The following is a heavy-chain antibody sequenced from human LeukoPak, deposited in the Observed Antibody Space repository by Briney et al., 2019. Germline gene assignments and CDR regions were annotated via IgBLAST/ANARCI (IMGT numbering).Heavy chain of an antibody. Sequence: PSKTLSLTCTVSGGSISSGDYNWSWIRQPPGKGLDWIGYIYYSGSTYYNPSLKSRVTISVDTSKNEFSLKLSSVTAAATAVYYCARDPSAWWQRLNAFDIWGRGTMVTVSS. CDR3: ARDPSAWWQRLNAFDI. CDR2: IYYSGST. CDR1: GGSISSGDYN. J-gene: IGHJ3*02. V-gene: IGHV4-30-4*08. D-gene: IGHD2-15*01.